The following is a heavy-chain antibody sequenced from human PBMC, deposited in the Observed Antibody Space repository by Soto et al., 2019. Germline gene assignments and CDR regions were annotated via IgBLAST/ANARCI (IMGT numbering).Heavy chain of an antibody. J-gene: IGHJ4*02. CDR1: GFTFSSYG. D-gene: IGHD2-15*01. CDR3: AAGWGSDY. CDR2: ISYDGSNK. Sequence: QVQLVESGGGVVQPGRSLRLSCAASGFTFSSYGMHWVRQAPGKGLEWVAVISYDGSNKYYADSVKGRFTISRDNSKNTLYLQMNSLRAEDTAVYYCAAGWGSDYWGQGILVTVSS. V-gene: IGHV3-30*03.